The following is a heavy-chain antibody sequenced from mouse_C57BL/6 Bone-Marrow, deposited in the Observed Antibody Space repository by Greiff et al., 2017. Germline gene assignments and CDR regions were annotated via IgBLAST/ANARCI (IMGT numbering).Heavy chain of an antibody. D-gene: IGHD4-1*01. J-gene: IGHJ2*01. Sequence: QVQLKQSDAELVKPGASVKISCKASGYTFTDHTIHWMKQRPEQGLEWIGYIYPRDGSTKYNEKFKGKATLTADKSSSTAYMQLNSLTSEDSAVXVCASSELGRGYFDYWGQGTTLTVSS. CDR3: ASSELGRGYFDY. CDR1: GYTFTDHT. CDR2: IYPRDGST. V-gene: IGHV1-78*01.